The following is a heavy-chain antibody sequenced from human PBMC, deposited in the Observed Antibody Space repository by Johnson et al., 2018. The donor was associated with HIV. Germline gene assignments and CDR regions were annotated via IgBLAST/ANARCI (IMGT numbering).Heavy chain of an antibody. CDR1: GFTFSSYA. CDR3: AREGVAVRYIDDAFDI. V-gene: IGHV3-48*04. D-gene: IGHD3-9*01. CDR2: ISSSGSTI. J-gene: IGHJ3*02. Sequence: VQLVESGGGLVQPGGSLRLSCAASGFTFSSYAMSWVRQAPRKGLEWLSYISSSGSTIYYADSVKGRFTISRDNAKNSLYLQMSSLRAEDTAVYYCAREGVAVRYIDDAFDIWGQGTMVTVSS.